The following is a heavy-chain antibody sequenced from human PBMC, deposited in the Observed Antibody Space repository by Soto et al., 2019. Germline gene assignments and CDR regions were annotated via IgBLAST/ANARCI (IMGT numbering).Heavy chain of an antibody. D-gene: IGHD2-15*01. V-gene: IGHV3-23*01. CDR3: AKARVAASATPWFDP. J-gene: IGHJ5*02. Sequence: GGSLRLSCAASGITFSTYWMTWVRQAPGKGLEWVSSISGSGGSTYYADSVEGRFTISRDNSKNTLYLQMNSPRAEDTAIYYCAKARVAASATPWFDPWGQGPLVTVSS. CDR2: ISGSGGST. CDR1: GITFSTYW.